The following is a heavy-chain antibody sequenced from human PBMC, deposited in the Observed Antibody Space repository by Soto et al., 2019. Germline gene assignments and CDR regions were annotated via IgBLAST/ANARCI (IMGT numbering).Heavy chain of an antibody. Sequence: SETLSLTCDVSGASITTYDWSWIRQAPGKGLEWIGNVYHTGITDYNSSLRSRVTISVDTSKNQFSLNMNSVTAADTAVYYCARGLLGSGGTLESWGQGALVTVCS. CDR2: VYHTGIT. D-gene: IGHD6-19*01. J-gene: IGHJ4*02. CDR1: GASITTYD. CDR3: ARGLLGSGGTLES. V-gene: IGHV4-59*13.